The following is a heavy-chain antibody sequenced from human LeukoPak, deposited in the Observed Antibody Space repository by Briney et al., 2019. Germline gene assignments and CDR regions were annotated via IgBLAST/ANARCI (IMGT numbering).Heavy chain of an antibody. D-gene: IGHD3-16*01. J-gene: IGHJ4*02. CDR3: ARDGVSDY. Sequence: PGGSLRLSCAASGFTFSNYWMSWVRLAPEKGLEWVASINQDGSGRYYVDSVKGRFSISRDNAKNSLYLQMNSQTAEDTAVYYCARDGVSDYWGQGTLVTVSS. V-gene: IGHV3-7*01. CDR2: INQDGSGR. CDR1: GFTFSNYW.